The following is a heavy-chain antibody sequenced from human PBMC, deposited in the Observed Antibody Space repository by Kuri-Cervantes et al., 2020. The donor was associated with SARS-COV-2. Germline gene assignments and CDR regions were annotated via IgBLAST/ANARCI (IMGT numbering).Heavy chain of an antibody. CDR2: INHSGST. CDR1: GGSISSGGYY. V-gene: IGHV4-39*07. Sequence: SETLSLTCTVSGGSISSGGYYWSWIRQPPGKGLEWIGEINHSGSTNYNPSLKSRVTISVDTSKNQFSLKLSSVTAADTAVYYCARGGYSSGWYQRTNFDYWGQGTLVTVSS. CDR3: ARGGYSSGWYQRTNFDY. J-gene: IGHJ4*02. D-gene: IGHD6-19*01.